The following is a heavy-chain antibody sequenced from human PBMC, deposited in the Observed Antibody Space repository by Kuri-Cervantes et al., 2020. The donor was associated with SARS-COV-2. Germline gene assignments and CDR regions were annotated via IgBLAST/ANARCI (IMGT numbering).Heavy chain of an antibody. V-gene: IGHV3-13*01. Sequence: GSLLISCAASGFTFSSYDMHWVRQATGKGLEWVSAIGTAGDTYYPGSVKGRFTISRENAKNSLYLQMNSLRTGDTAVYFCSRDAEGHFDYRGQGTLVTVSS. CDR2: IGTAGDT. CDR3: SRDAEGHFDY. J-gene: IGHJ4*02. CDR1: GFTFSSYD.